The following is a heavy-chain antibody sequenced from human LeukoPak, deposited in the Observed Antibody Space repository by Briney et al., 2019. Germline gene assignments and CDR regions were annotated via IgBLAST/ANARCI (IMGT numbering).Heavy chain of an antibody. CDR1: GGSISNSGYF. Sequence: SETLSLTCTVSGGSISNSGYFWGWIRQPPGKGLEWVGSIFYSGDTYYNPSLKSRVTISVDTSKNQFSLKLSSVTAADTAVYYCARHHRYSSFPWYMDVWGKGTTVTVSS. CDR3: ARHHRYSSFPWYMDV. V-gene: IGHV4-39*01. D-gene: IGHD6-13*01. J-gene: IGHJ6*03. CDR2: IFYSGDT.